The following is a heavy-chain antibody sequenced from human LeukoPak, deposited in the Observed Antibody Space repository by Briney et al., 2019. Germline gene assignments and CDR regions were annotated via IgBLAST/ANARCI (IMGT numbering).Heavy chain of an antibody. CDR3: SRADHRIDC. CDR1: GFTFSSYE. CDR2: ISSSGSTI. J-gene: IGHJ4*02. V-gene: IGHV3-48*03. D-gene: IGHD1-14*01. Sequence: GGSLRLSCAAAGFTFSSYEMNSVSHAPRNGLEWVSNISSSGSTIYYSDSVKGRFTSSRDYAKNSLYLQMNSLRAEDTVVYYWSRADHRIDCWGQGTLVTASS.